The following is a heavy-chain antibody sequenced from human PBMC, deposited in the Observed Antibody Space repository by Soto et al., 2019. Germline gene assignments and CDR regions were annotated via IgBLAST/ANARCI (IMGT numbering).Heavy chain of an antibody. D-gene: IGHD5-12*01. CDR1: GGSISSYY. J-gene: IGHJ6*02. CDR3: ARVCREGLQYPGYYYYGMDV. V-gene: IGHV4-4*07. Sequence: SETLSLTCTVSGGSISSYYWSWIRQPAGKGLEWIGRIYTSGSTNYNPSLKSRVTVSVDTSKNQFSLKLSSVTAADTAVYYCARVCREGLQYPGYYYYGMDVWGQGTTVTVSS. CDR2: IYTSGST.